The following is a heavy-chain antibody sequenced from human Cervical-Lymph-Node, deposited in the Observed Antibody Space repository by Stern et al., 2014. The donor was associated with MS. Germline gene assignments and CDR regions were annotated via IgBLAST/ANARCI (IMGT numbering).Heavy chain of an antibody. Sequence: QVQLVQSGAEVKKPGASVRVSCQTSGYTFTGYYLHWVRQAPGRGLEWIGRLNPKSGGPNYAQDFQGRVTLTRVTSISTVYMELRGLKFDDTAIYYCARSPEMTYWGQGTLVTVSS. CDR1: GYTFTGYY. CDR2: LNPKSGGP. V-gene: IGHV1-2*06. CDR3: ARSPEMTY. J-gene: IGHJ4*02. D-gene: IGHD2-2*01.